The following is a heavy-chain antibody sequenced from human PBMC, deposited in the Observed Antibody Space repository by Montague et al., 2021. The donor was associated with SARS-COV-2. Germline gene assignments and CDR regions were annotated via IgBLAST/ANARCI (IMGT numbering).Heavy chain of an antibody. D-gene: IGHD3-9*01. J-gene: IGHJ6*02. V-gene: IGHV4-39*01. CDR1: GGSISSSSYY. Sequence: SETLSLTCTVSGGSISSSSYYWGWIRQPQGKGLEWIGCIYYSGSTYYNPSLKSRVTISVDTSKNQFSLKLGSVTAADTAVYYCARQPVLRYFDWLPWFGGNDVWGQGPTVTVSS. CDR2: IYYSGST. CDR3: ARQPVLRYFDWLPWFGGNDV.